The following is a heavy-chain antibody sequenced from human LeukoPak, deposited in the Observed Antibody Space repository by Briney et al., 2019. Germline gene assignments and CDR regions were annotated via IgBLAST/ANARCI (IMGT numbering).Heavy chain of an antibody. Sequence: GGSLRLSCSASGFTFSSYAMHWVRQAPGKGLEYVSAISSNGGSTYYADSVKGRFTISRDNSKNTLYLKMSSLRAEDTAVYYCVKGGRGAAIKNGMDVWGKGTTVTVSS. J-gene: IGHJ6*04. D-gene: IGHD2-2*01. V-gene: IGHV3-64D*06. CDR3: VKGGRGAAIKNGMDV. CDR2: ISSNGGST. CDR1: GFTFSSYA.